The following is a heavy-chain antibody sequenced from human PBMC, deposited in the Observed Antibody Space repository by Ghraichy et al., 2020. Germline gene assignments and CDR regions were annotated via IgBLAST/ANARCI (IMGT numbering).Heavy chain of an antibody. CDR3: ASSGGGASGFFDY. D-gene: IGHD1-26*01. V-gene: IGHV3-23*01. J-gene: IGHJ4*02. Sequence: GSLRLSCAASGFTFSSYAMSWVRQAPGKGLEWVSAISGSGGSTYYADSVKGRFTISRDNSKNTLYPQMNSLRAEDTAVYYCASSGGGASGFFDYWGQGTLVTVSS. CDR1: GFTFSSYA. CDR2: ISGSGGST.